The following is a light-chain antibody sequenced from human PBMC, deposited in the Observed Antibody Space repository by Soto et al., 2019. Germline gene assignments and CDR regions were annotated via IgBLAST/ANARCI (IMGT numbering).Light chain of an antibody. CDR2: GTS. Sequence: EIVMTQSPATLSVSPGERATLSCRASQSLRSNLAWYQHKPGQAPRLLIYGTSTRATGIPATFSGGGSGTEFTLTISSLQSEDFAVYSCQHYDDWPWTFGRGT. J-gene: IGKJ1*01. CDR3: QHYDDWPWT. V-gene: IGKV3-15*01. CDR1: QSLRSN.